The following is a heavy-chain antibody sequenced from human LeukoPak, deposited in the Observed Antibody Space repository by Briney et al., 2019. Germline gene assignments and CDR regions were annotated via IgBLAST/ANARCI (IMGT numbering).Heavy chain of an antibody. Sequence: GGSLRLSCAASGFTFSSYAMSWVPRAPGKGLEWVSAISGSGGSTYYADSVKGRFTISRDNSKNTLYLQMNSLRAEDTAVYYCAKFYAVLRAYNWFDPWGQGTLVTVSS. D-gene: IGHD4/OR15-4a*01. J-gene: IGHJ5*02. CDR2: ISGSGGST. V-gene: IGHV3-23*01. CDR3: AKFYAVLRAYNWFDP. CDR1: GFTFSSYA.